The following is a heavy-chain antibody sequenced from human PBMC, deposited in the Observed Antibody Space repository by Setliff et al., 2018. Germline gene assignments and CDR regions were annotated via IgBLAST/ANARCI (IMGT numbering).Heavy chain of an antibody. CDR2: IYAGEAT. CDR3: ARAIVVVPPNALKVYFDH. Sequence: PSETLSLTCTVSGDSISNYYWIRQTAGKGLEWIGSIYAGEATYYNPSLESRVVISVDSSKKRFSLKVSSVTAAGTAVYYCARAIVVVPPNALKVYFDHWGPGVQVTVSS. V-gene: IGHV4-4*07. J-gene: IGHJ4*02. CDR1: GDSISNYY. D-gene: IGHD2-2*01.